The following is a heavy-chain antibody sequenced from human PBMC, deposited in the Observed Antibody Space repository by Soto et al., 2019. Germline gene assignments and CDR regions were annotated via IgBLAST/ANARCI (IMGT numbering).Heavy chain of an antibody. D-gene: IGHD2-15*01. CDR3: ARDHVIDDCSGGSCYSFWAPAWFDP. J-gene: IGHJ5*02. V-gene: IGHV1-69*13. Sequence: VKVSCKASGGTFSSYAISWVRQAPGQGLEWMGGIIPIFGTANYAQKFQGRVTITADESTSTAYMELSSLRSEDTAVYYCARDHVIDDCSGGSCYSFWAPAWFDPWGQGTLVTVSS. CDR1: GGTFSSYA. CDR2: IIPIFGTA.